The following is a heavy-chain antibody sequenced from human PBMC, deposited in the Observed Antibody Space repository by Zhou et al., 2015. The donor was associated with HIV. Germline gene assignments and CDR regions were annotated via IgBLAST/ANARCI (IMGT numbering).Heavy chain of an antibody. CDR1: GGTFSSYA. CDR2: IIPIFGTA. CDR3: ASQGSRYYYDSSGYSSMGAFDI. D-gene: IGHD3-22*01. V-gene: IGHV1-69*12. J-gene: IGHJ3*02. Sequence: QVQLVQSGAEVKKPGSSVKVSCKASGGTFSSYAISWVRQAPGQGLEWMGGIIPIFGTANYAQKFQGRVTITADESTSTAYMELSSLRSEDTAVYYCASQGSRYYYDSSGYSSMGAFDIWGQGTMVTVSS.